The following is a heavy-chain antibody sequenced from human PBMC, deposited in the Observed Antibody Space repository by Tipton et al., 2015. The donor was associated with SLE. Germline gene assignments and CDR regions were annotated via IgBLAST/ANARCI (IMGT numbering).Heavy chain of an antibody. V-gene: IGHV4-34*01. CDR2: INHSGST. CDR1: GGSFSGYY. Sequence: LRLSCAVYGGSFSGYYWSWIRQPPGKGLEWVGEINHSGSTNYNPALKSRVTISVDTSKNQFSLKVSSVTAADTAVYYCAKLDSSGYYLDYWGQGTLVTVSS. J-gene: IGHJ4*02. D-gene: IGHD3-22*01. CDR3: AKLDSSGYYLDY.